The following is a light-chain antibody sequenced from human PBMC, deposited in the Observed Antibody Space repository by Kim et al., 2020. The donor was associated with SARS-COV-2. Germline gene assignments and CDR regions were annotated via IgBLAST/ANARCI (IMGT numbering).Light chain of an antibody. CDR1: QSIRSSY. J-gene: IGKJ5*01. Sequence: EIVLTQSPGTLSLSPGESATLSCRASQSIRSSYLAWYQQKPGQAPRLLIYGASSRATGIQDRFSGSGSGTDFTLTISRLEPDDFAVYHCQQYGDPLTFGQGTRLEIK. V-gene: IGKV3-20*01. CDR3: QQYGDPLT. CDR2: GAS.